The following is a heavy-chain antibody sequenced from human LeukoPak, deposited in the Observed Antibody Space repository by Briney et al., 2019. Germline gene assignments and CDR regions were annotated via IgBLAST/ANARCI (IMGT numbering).Heavy chain of an antibody. CDR2: IYSGGST. Sequence: PGGSLRLSCAAAGFTFSRYSMNWVRQAPGEGLEWVSVIYSGGSTYYADSVRGRFTISRDNSKNTLYLQRNSLRVEDTAVYYCARDMGFGDLMGYWGRETLVTVSS. D-gene: IGHD3-10*01. CDR1: GFTFSRYS. J-gene: IGHJ4*02. CDR3: ARDMGFGDLMGY. V-gene: IGHV3-53*01.